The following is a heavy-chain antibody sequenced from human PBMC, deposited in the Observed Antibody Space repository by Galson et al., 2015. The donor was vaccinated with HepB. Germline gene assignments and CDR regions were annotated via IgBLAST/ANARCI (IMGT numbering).Heavy chain of an antibody. CDR3: ARDVEIGCSSTSCYTDAFDI. Sequence: SLRLSCAASGFTFSSYAMHWVRQAPGKGLEWVAVTSYDGSNKYHADSVKGRFTISRDNSKNTLYLQMNSLRAEDTAVYYCARDVEIGCSSTSCYTDAFDIWGQGTMVTVSS. V-gene: IGHV3-30-3*01. D-gene: IGHD2-2*02. J-gene: IGHJ3*02. CDR1: GFTFSSYA. CDR2: TSYDGSNK.